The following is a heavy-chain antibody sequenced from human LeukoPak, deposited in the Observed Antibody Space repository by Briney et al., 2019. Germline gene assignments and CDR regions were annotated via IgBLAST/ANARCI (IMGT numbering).Heavy chain of an antibody. CDR3: TLQRISFLNYFDP. CDR2: FDPEDGET. D-gene: IGHD2/OR15-2a*01. V-gene: IGHV1-24*01. J-gene: IGHJ5*02. CDR1: GHTLTELF. Sequence: ASVKVSCKVSGHTLTELFMHWVRQAPGKGLEWMGGFDPEDGETIYAQKFQGRVTMTKDTSTHTGYMEQSSLRSDDTAVYYCTLQRISFLNYFDPWGQGTLVTVSS.